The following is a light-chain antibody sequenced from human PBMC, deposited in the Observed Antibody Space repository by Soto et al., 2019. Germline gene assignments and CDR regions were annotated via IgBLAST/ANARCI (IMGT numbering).Light chain of an antibody. Sequence: EIVLTQSPATLCLSPGERSTLSCRASQSVSSYLAWYQQKPGQAPRLLIYDASNRATGIPARFSGSGSGTDFTLTISSLEPEDFAVYYCQQRSNWPPALTFGGGTKV. CDR3: QQRSNWPPALT. CDR2: DAS. V-gene: IGKV3-11*01. J-gene: IGKJ4*01. CDR1: QSVSSY.